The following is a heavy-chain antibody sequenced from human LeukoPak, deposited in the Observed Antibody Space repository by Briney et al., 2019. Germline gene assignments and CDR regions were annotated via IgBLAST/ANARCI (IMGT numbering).Heavy chain of an antibody. J-gene: IGHJ5*02. D-gene: IGHD6-19*01. V-gene: IGHV4-34*01. CDR3: ARAAAVAGTLWFDP. CDR2: INHSGST. Sequence: SETLSLTCAVYGGSFSGYYWSWIRQPPGKGLEWIGEINHSGSTNYNPSLKSRVTISVDKSKNQFSLKLSSVTAADTAVYYCARAAAVAGTLWFDPWGQGTLVTVSS. CDR1: GGSFSGYY.